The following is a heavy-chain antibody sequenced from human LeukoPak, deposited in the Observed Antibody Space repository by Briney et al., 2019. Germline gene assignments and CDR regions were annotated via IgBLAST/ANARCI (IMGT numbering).Heavy chain of an antibody. D-gene: IGHD3-22*01. CDR3: ASFTYYYDSSGTTGYFDY. V-gene: IGHV4-34*01. CDR2: INHSGST. CDR1: GGSFSGYY. J-gene: IGHJ4*02. Sequence: SETLSLTCAVYGGSFSGYYWSWIRQPPGKGLEWIGEINHSGSTNYNPSLKSRVTISVDTSKNQFSLKPSSVTAADTAVYYCASFTYYYDSSGTTGYFDYWGQGTLVTVSS.